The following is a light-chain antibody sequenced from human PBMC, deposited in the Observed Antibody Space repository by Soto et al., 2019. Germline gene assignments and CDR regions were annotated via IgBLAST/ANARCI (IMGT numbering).Light chain of an antibody. CDR3: QKYNSAPWT. V-gene: IGKV1-27*01. Sequence: DIQMTQSPSSLSASVGDRVTITCRASQGISNYLAWYQQKPGKVPKLLIYAASTLQSGVPARFSGSGSGTDVTLTISSLQPEDVATYYFQKYNSAPWTFGQGTKVEIK. CDR2: AAS. CDR1: QGISNY. J-gene: IGKJ1*01.